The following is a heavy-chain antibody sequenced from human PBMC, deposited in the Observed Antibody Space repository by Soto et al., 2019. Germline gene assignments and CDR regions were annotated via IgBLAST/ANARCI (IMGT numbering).Heavy chain of an antibody. CDR3: ARLPRYCSSSSCYAGRSGIDS. CDR2: IYYSGST. V-gene: IGHV4-59*04. CDR1: GGSISSYY. Sequence: PSETLSLTCSVSGGSISSYYWSWIRQPPGKGLEWIGTIYYSGSTYYNPSLKSRVTISVDTSKNQFSLKLSSVTAADTAVYFCARLPRYCSSSSCYAGRSGIDSWGQGTLVTVPS. J-gene: IGHJ4*02. D-gene: IGHD2-2*01.